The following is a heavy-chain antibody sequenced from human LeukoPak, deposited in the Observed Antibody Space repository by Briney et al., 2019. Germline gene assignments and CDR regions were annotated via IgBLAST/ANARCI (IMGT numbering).Heavy chain of an antibody. D-gene: IGHD3-10*01. J-gene: IGHJ4*02. CDR3: AKDHYYYGSGSYSYFDY. V-gene: IGHV3-30*02. CDR1: GFTFSTYG. Sequence: GGSLRLSCAASGFTFSTYGMHWVRQAPGKGLEWVSFIRYVGINKYYADSVKGRFTISRDNSKNTLYLQMNSLRAEDTAVYYCAKDHYYYGSGSYSYFDYWGQGTLVTVSS. CDR2: IRYVGINK.